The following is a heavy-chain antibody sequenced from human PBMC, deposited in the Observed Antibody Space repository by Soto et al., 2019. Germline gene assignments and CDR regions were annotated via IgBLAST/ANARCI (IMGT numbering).Heavy chain of an antibody. CDR2: IWYDGSEK. D-gene: IGHD2-15*01. CDR3: ARRGGYSSSPIDY. V-gene: IGHV3-33*01. J-gene: IGHJ4*02. CDR1: GFTFSNYG. Sequence: GGSLRLSCAASGFTFSNYGMHWVRQAPGKGLEWVSVIWYDGSEKYYADSVKGRFTISRGNSKNTMYLQMKSLRVEDTAVYYCARRGGYSSSPIDYWGQGTLVTVSS.